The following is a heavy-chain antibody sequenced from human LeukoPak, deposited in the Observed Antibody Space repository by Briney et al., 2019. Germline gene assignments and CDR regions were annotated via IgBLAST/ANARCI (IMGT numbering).Heavy chain of an antibody. J-gene: IGHJ6*02. CDR1: GYTFTAYY. V-gene: IGHV1-2*02. CDR2: INPNSGGT. D-gene: IGHD6-13*01. Sequence: GASVKVSCRASGYTFTAYYMHWVRQAPGQGLEWMGWINPNSGGTNYAQKFQGRVNMTRDTSISTAYMELSSLRSEDTAVYYCARATVYSSSWVPYYYYGMDVWGQGTTVTVSS. CDR3: ARATVYSSSWVPYYYYGMDV.